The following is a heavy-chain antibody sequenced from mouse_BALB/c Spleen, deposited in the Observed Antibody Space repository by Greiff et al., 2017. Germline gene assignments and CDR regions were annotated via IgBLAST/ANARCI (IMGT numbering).Heavy chain of an antibody. CDR1: GFTFTDYY. D-gene: IGHD1-1*01. CDR2: IRNKANGYTT. Sequence: DVKLVESGGGLVQPGGSLRLSCAPSGFTFTDYYMSWVRQPPGKALEWLGFIRNKANGYTTEYSASVKGRFTISRDNSQSILYLQMNTLRAEDSATYYCARDNPPYYYGSSPFAYWGQGTLVTVSA. CDR3: ARDNPPYYYGSSPFAY. J-gene: IGHJ3*01. V-gene: IGHV7-3*02.